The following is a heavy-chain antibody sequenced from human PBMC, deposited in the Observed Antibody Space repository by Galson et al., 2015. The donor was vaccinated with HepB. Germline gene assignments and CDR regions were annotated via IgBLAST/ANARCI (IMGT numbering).Heavy chain of an antibody. CDR2: IYYSGST. CDR1: GGSISSSSYY. Sequence: CTVSGGSISSSSYYWGWIRQPPGKGLEWIGSIYYSGSTYYNPSLKSRVTISVDTSKNQFSLKLSSVTAADTAVYYCARGSGIAAADPMINWFDPWGQGTLVTVSS. J-gene: IGHJ5*02. CDR3: ARGSGIAAADPMINWFDP. D-gene: IGHD6-13*01. V-gene: IGHV4-39*07.